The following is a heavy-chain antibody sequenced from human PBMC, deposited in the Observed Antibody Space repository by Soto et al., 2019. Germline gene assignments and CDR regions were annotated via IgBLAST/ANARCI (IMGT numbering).Heavy chain of an antibody. CDR1: RYIFTNYG. V-gene: IGHV1-18*01. Sequence: QVQLVRSGVEVREPGASVKVSCKAVRYIFTNYGVSWVRQAPGQGLEWMGWITTYNGNTEYAQKFQGRVTMTTDASTSTAYMELGRLRSADTAIYYCARALTGYGMDVWGQGTTVTVS. CDR3: ARALTGYGMDV. J-gene: IGHJ6*02. CDR2: ITTYNGNT.